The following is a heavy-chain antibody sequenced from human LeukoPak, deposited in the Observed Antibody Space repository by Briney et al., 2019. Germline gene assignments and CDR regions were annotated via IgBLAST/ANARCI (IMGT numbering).Heavy chain of an antibody. CDR3: ARGSGTWYGNFDF. J-gene: IGHJ4*02. CDR1: GFSFSRYG. V-gene: IGHV3-30*03. D-gene: IGHD6-13*01. CDR2: ISYDGNNN. Sequence: GGSLRLSCAGSGFSFSRYGMHWVRQAPGKGLEWVAVISYDGNNNYYADSVKGRFTISRDNSKNTLYLQMNSLRAEDTAVYYCARGSGTWYGNFDFWGQGTPVTVSS.